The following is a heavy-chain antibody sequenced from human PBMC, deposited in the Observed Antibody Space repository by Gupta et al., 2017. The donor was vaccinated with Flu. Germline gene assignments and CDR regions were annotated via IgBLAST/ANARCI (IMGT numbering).Heavy chain of an antibody. V-gene: IGHV3-72*01. CDR2: IKNKASGYTT. CDR1: GFTFRDHY. J-gene: IGHJ4*02. CDR3: IRDWNTAMFD. Sequence: EVQLVESGGGLVQPGGSLRLSCAASGFTFRDHYMDWVRQTPGKGLEWVARIKNKASGYTTQYAASVKGRFIISRDDSKNSLSLQMNSLNTEDTAIYYCIRDWNTAMFDWGQGALVTVSS. D-gene: IGHD5-18*01.